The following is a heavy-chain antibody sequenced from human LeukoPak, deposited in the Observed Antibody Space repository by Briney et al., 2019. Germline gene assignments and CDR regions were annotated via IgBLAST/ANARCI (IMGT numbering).Heavy chain of an antibody. CDR2: IYHSGST. CDR1: GGSFSGYY. J-gene: IGHJ4*02. D-gene: IGHD1-7*01. Sequence: PSETLSLTCAVYGGSFSGYYWSWIRQPPGKGLEWIGSIYHSGSTYYNPSLKSRVTISVDTSKNQFSLKLSSVTAADTAVYYCARVNWNYLLDYWGQGTLVTVSS. CDR3: ARVNWNYLLDY. V-gene: IGHV4-34*01.